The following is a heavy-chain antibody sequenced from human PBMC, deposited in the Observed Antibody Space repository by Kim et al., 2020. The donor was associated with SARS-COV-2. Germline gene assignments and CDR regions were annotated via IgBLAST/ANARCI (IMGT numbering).Heavy chain of an antibody. CDR2: ISVTGGRT. D-gene: IGHD3-10*01. V-gene: IGHV3-23*01. CDR3: AQRAQYGAGPFNS. J-gene: IGHJ5*02. Sequence: GGSLRLSCAASGFTFRSNAMSWVRHIPGKGLEWVSSISVTGGRTDYADSVKGRFTISRDNSQSTLSLQMNGLRVEDTALYYCAQRAQYGAGPFNSWGQGTLVTVSS. CDR1: GFTFRSNA.